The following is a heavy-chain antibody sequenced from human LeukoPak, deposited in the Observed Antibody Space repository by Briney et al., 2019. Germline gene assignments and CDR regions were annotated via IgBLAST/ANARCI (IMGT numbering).Heavy chain of an antibody. CDR1: GFTVSSNY. CDR3: ARVDWLLSSFDY. V-gene: IGHV3-53*01. CDR2: IYSGGST. Sequence: GGSLRLSCAASGFTVSSNYMSWVRQAPGKGLEWVSVIYSGGSTYYADSVKGRFTISRDSSKNTLYLQMNSLRAEDTAVYYCARVDWLLSSFDYWGQGTLVTVSS. J-gene: IGHJ4*02. D-gene: IGHD3-9*01.